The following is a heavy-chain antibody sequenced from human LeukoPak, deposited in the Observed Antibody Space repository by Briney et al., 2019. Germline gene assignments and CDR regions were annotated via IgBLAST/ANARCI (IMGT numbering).Heavy chain of an antibody. CDR2: ISGDGGST. CDR1: GFTFDDYV. V-gene: IGHV3-43*02. CDR3: AKATTGIAVAGYYFDY. Sequence: GGSLRLSCAASGFTFDDYVMHWVRQAPGKGLEWVSLISGDGGSTYYADSVKGRFTISRDNSKNTLYLQMNSLRAEDTAVYYCAKATTGIAVAGYYFDYWGQGTLVTVSS. J-gene: IGHJ4*02. D-gene: IGHD6-19*01.